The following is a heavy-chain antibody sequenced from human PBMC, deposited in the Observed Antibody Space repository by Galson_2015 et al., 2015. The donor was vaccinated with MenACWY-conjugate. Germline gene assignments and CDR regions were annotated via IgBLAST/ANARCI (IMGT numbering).Heavy chain of an antibody. V-gene: IGHV4-38-2*01. Sequence: SETLSLTCAVSGASISSNNWWSWIRQTPGKGLEWMGSVHHSGSAYYNPSLKSRATISVDTSNNQVSLKVTSVTAGDTALYYCARRRHRIRNYFESWGHGTQVTVSS. CDR1: GASISSNNW. CDR2: VHHSGSA. D-gene: IGHD2-8*01. CDR3: ARRRHRIRNYFES. J-gene: IGHJ4*01.